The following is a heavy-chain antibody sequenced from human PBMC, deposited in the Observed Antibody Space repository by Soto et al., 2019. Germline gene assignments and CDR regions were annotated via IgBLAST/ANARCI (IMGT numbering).Heavy chain of an antibody. CDR1: GFSFSIYA. CDR2: IGLGNDDT. D-gene: IGHD1-20*01. J-gene: IGHJ3*02. Sequence: VQLLESGGGLVQPGGSLRLSCAASGFSFSIYAMSWIRQAPGKGLECVSGIGLGNDDTYYADSVKCRFIISRDNSKYTVSLQMNGLRVEDTAIHYCAKDRMDHNSVWDPLDIWGQGTTVTVSS. V-gene: IGHV3-23*01. CDR3: AKDRMDHNSVWDPLDI.